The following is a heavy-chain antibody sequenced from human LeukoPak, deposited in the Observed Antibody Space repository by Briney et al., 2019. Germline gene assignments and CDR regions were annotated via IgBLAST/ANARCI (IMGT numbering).Heavy chain of an antibody. D-gene: IGHD2-15*01. CDR2: ISSSSSYI. Sequence: PGGSLRLSCAASGFTFSSYSMNWVRQAPGKGLEWVSSISSSSSYIYYADSVKGRFTISRDNAKNSLYLQMNSLRAEDTAVYYCARDPRYCSGGSCFYYFDYWGQGTLVTVSS. J-gene: IGHJ4*02. CDR1: GFTFSSYS. V-gene: IGHV3-21*01. CDR3: ARDPRYCSGGSCFYYFDY.